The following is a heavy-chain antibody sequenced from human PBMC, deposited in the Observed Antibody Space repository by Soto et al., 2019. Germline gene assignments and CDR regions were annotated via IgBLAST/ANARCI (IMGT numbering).Heavy chain of an antibody. Sequence: SETLSLTCAVSGASISSYYWSWIRQPPGKGLEWIGYIYYSGSTNYNPSLKSRVTISVDTSKNQFSLKLTSVTAADTAVYYCARSRYTSGSWTPAFDTWGQGTLVPVSS. D-gene: IGHD6-19*01. CDR1: GASISSYY. V-gene: IGHV4-59*01. J-gene: IGHJ1*01. CDR2: IYYSGST. CDR3: ARSRYTSGSWTPAFDT.